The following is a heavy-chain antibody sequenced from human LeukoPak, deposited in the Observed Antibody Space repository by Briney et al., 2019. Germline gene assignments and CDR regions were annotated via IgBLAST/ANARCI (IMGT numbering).Heavy chain of an antibody. CDR3: ARPYSYDSSGYFSSNWFDP. V-gene: IGHV4-34*01. D-gene: IGHD3-22*01. Sequence: SETLSLTCAVYGGSFSGYYWSWIRQPPGKGLEWIGEINHSGSTNYNPSLKSRVTISVDTSKNQFSLKLSSVTAADTAVYYCARPYSYDSSGYFSSNWFDPWGQGTLVTVSS. J-gene: IGHJ5*02. CDR2: INHSGST. CDR1: GGSFSGYY.